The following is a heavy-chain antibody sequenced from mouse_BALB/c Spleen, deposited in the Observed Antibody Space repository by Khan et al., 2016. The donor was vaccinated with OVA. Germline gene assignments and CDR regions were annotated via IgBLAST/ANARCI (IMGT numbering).Heavy chain of an antibody. CDR2: LDPENGDT. V-gene: IGHV14-4*02. CDR3: KRADVRFDY. CDR1: GFNIKAYY. J-gene: IGHJ3*01. Sequence: VPLPPSAAELVRSGASVKLSCTASGFNIKAYYLHWVKQRPKQGLEWIGWLDPENGDTEYAPKFQGKATMTADTSSNTAYLQLSSLTWEDTADYDCKRADVRFDYWGQGTLVTVSA. D-gene: IGHD3-3*01.